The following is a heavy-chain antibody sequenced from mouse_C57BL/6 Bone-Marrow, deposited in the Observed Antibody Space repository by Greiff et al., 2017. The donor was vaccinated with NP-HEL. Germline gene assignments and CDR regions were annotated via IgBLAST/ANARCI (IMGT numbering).Heavy chain of an antibody. V-gene: IGHV1-64*01. J-gene: IGHJ2*01. CDR3: ARGGFTTVVAHYFDY. Sequence: QVQLQQPGAELVKPGASVKLSCKASGYTFTSYWMHWVKQRPGQGLEWIGMIHPNSGSTNYNEKFKSKATLTVDKSSSTAYMQLSSLTSEDSAVYYCARGGFTTVVAHYFDYWGQGTTLTVSS. CDR1: GYTFTSYW. D-gene: IGHD1-1*01. CDR2: IHPNSGST.